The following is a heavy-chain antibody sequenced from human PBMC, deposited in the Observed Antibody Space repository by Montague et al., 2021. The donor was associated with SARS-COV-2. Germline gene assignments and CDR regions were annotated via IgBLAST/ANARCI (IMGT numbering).Heavy chain of an antibody. V-gene: IGHV4-59*01. CDR1: GGSISSYY. CDR3: ARGFDL. J-gene: IGHJ2*01. CDR2: IYYSGST. Sequence: SETLSLTCTVSGGSISSYYWSWIRQPPGKGLEWIGYIYYSGSTNYNPPLKSRVTISVDTSKNQFSLKLSSVTAADTAVYYRARGFDLWGRGTLVTVSS.